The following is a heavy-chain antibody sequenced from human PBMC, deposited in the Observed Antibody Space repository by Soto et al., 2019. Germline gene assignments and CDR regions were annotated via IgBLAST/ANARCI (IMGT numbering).Heavy chain of an antibody. V-gene: IGHV3-30*18. CDR2: ISYDGNNK. CDR3: SKNGYCSRWYGDY. Sequence: QVQLVESGGGVVQPGRSLRLSCAASGFTFRTNAMHWVRQAPGKGLEWVAGISYDGNNKYYADSVKGRFTISRDNSKNTLYLQMNSLRAEDTAVYYCSKNGYCSRWYGDYSGHGTLVTVSS. CDR1: GFTFRTNA. J-gene: IGHJ4*01. D-gene: IGHD6-19*01.